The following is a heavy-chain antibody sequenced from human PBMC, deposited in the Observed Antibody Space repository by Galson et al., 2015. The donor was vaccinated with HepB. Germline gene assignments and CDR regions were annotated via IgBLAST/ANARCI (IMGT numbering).Heavy chain of an antibody. CDR3: ARNLREYCSDIGCYIGDFDF. Sequence: SLRLSCAASGFTFSSYAMTWVRQAPGMGLEWVSTISASGGSTYYADFVKGRFTISRDNSRNTQHLQVNSLRADDTAIYYCARNLREYCSDIGCYIGDFDFWGQGTLVTVSS. CDR2: ISASGGST. D-gene: IGHD2-2*02. J-gene: IGHJ4*02. V-gene: IGHV3-23*01. CDR1: GFTFSSYA.